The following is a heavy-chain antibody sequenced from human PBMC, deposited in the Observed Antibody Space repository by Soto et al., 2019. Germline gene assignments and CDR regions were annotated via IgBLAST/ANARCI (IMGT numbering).Heavy chain of an antibody. CDR1: GFTFSSYG. J-gene: IGHJ1*01. CDR2: ISYDGSNK. Sequence: QPGGSLRLSCAASGFTFSSYGMHWVRQAPGKGLEWVAVISYDGSNKYYADSVKGRFTISRDNSKNTLYLQMNSLRAEDTAVYYCAKDGRDSSGYYYEYFQHWGQGTLVTVSS. V-gene: IGHV3-30*18. CDR3: AKDGRDSSGYYYEYFQH. D-gene: IGHD3-22*01.